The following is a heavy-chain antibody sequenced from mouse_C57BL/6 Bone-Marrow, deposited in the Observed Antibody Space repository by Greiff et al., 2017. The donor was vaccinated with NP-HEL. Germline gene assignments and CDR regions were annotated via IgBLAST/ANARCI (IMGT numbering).Heavy chain of an antibody. CDR3: TCPFYGFFDY. D-gene: IGHD2-10*01. V-gene: IGHV6-3*01. CDR2: IRLKSDNYAT. CDR1: GFTFSNYW. J-gene: IGHJ2*01. Sequence: EVQLQESGGGLVQPGGSMKLSCVASGFTFSNYWMNWVRQSPEKGLEWVAKIRLKSDNYATHYAESVKGRFTISRDDSKFCVYLQMNNLRAEDTVIYYCTCPFYGFFDYWGKGTTLTVSS.